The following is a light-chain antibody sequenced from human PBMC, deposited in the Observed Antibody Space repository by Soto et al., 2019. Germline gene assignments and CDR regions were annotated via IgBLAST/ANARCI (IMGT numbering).Light chain of an antibody. Sequence: QPVLTQPPSVSAAPRQKVTISCSGSKSNIGNNYVAWYQQLPGTAPKLLIYDSYKRPSGTPDRFSGSKSGTSATLDITGLQTGDEADYYCGTWDSSLSVVVFGGGTQLTVL. J-gene: IGLJ2*01. CDR1: KSNIGNNY. CDR3: GTWDSSLSVVV. V-gene: IGLV1-51*01. CDR2: DSY.